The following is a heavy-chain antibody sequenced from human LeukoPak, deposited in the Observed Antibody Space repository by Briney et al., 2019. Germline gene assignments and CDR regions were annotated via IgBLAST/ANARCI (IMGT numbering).Heavy chain of an antibody. Sequence: GGSLRLSCAASGFIFSSYWMSWVRQAPGKGLEWVANIKQDGSEKYYVVSVKGRFTISRDNAQNSLYLQMNSLRVEDTAVYYCARVPDIVENWFDPWGQGTLVTVSS. J-gene: IGHJ5*02. CDR2: IKQDGSEK. CDR3: ARVPDIVENWFDP. V-gene: IGHV3-7*01. D-gene: IGHD5-12*01. CDR1: GFIFSSYW.